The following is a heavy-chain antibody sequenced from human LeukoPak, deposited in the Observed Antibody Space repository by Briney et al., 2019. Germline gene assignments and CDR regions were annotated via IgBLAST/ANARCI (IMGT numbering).Heavy chain of an antibody. Sequence: SETLSLTCAVYGGSFSGYYWSWIRQPPGKGLEWIGEINHSGSTNYNPSLKSRVTISVDTSKNQFSLKLSSVTAADTAVYYCAVTGRLYYYGSVSYSHSHKFDYWGQGTLVTVSS. CDR2: INHSGST. CDR3: AVTGRLYYYGSVSYSHSHKFDY. J-gene: IGHJ4*02. D-gene: IGHD3-10*01. V-gene: IGHV4-34*01. CDR1: GGSFSGYY.